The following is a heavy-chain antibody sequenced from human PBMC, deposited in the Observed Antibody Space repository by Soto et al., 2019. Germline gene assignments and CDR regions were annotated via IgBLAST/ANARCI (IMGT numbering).Heavy chain of an antibody. J-gene: IGHJ4*02. D-gene: IGHD3-16*01. Sequence: SGPTLVNPTQTLTLTCTFSGFSLSTPGVGVNWIRQPPGKALEWLALIYWHDDKRYSPSLKSRLTITRDTSKNQVVLTMANMDPVDTATYYCAHRGGATVGLYYFDYWGQGALVTVSS. CDR3: AHRGGATVGLYYFDY. CDR2: IYWHDDK. CDR1: GFSLSTPGVG. V-gene: IGHV2-5*01.